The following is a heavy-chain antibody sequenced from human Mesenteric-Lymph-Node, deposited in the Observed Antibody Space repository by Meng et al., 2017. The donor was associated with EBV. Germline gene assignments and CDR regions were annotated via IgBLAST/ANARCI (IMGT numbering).Heavy chain of an antibody. CDR3: ARPTIRDGTGSYYY. J-gene: IGHJ4*02. D-gene: IGHD3-10*01. Sequence: QGQLQESGPGLLKPSETLSLTGAVYGGSFSSYFWTWIRKAPGKGIEWVGEINLSGSTKYNPSPKSQVTISVDTSKTQIPWSLNSVTVTDTAVYYCARPTIRDGTGSYYYWGQGALVTVSS. V-gene: IGHV4-34*01. CDR1: GGSFSSYF. CDR2: INLSGST.